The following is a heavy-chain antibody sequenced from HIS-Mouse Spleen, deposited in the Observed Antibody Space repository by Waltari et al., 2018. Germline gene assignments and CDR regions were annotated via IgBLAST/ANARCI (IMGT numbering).Heavy chain of an antibody. CDR3: ARGRDGYNFAFDY. V-gene: IGHV3-30-3*01. CDR2: ISYDGSNK. CDR1: GFTFSSYA. J-gene: IGHJ4*02. D-gene: IGHD5-12*01. Sequence: QVQLVESGGGVVQPGRSLRLSCEASGFTFSSYAMPWVRRAPGKGLEWVAVISYDGSNKYYADSVKGRFTISRDNSKNTLYLQMNSLRAEDTAVYYCARGRDGYNFAFDYWGQGTLVTVSS.